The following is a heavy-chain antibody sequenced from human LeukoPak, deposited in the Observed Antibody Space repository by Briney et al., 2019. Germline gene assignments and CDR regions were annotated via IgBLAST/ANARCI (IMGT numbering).Heavy chain of an antibody. Sequence: GGSLRLSCAGSGFIFSSYAMAWVRQAPGKGLEWVSAISESGDTTLYADSVKGRFTTSRDNSKYTLYLQMDSLRAEDTAVYYCKVGSRSRAVAFDLWGQGTLVTVSS. J-gene: IGHJ4*02. V-gene: IGHV3-23*01. CDR3: KVGSRSRAVAFDL. D-gene: IGHD2-2*01. CDR2: ISESGDTT. CDR1: GFIFSSYA.